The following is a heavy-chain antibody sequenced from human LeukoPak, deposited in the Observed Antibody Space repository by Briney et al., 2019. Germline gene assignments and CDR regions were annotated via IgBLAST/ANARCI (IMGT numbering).Heavy chain of an antibody. CDR1: GFTFSSYG. Sequence: PGGSLRLSCAASGFTFSSYGMHWVRQAPGKGLEWVSAISGSGGSTYYADSVKGRFTISRDNSKNTLYLQMNSLRAEDTAVYYCAKDQGKYYDFWSGYYDTYYYYGMDVWGQGTTVTVSS. D-gene: IGHD3-3*01. CDR2: ISGSGGST. J-gene: IGHJ6*02. V-gene: IGHV3-23*01. CDR3: AKDQGKYYDFWSGYYDTYYYYGMDV.